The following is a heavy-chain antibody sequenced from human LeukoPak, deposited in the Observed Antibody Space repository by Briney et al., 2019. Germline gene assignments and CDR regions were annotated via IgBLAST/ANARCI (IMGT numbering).Heavy chain of an antibody. V-gene: IGHV3-21*01. Sequence: GGSLRLSCAASGLVFSSYTMGWVRHAPGKGLELVSSSTPATDSTNYADSVQGRFTISRDNAKKTAYLQMNSLRVEDTAIYFCVGNQDFWSGYHAFEYWGQGILVTVSS. CDR2: STPATDST. CDR1: GLVFSSYT. D-gene: IGHD3-3*01. CDR3: VGNQDFWSGYHAFEY. J-gene: IGHJ4*02.